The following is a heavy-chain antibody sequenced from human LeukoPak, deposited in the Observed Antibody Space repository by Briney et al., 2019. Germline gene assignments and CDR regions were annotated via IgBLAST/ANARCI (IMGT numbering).Heavy chain of an antibody. CDR2: ISNSGGTT. CDR1: GFTFSNYA. D-gene: IGHD2-2*02. CDR3: AKSGCSSTSCYSILSGWLDP. V-gene: IGHV3-23*01. Sequence: GGSLRLSCAASGFTFSNYALNWVRQAPGKGLEWVSGISNSGGTTYYADSVKGRFTISRDNSENTLYLQMNSLRAEDTAVYYCAKSGCSSTSCYSILSGWLDPWGQGTLVTVSS. J-gene: IGHJ5*02.